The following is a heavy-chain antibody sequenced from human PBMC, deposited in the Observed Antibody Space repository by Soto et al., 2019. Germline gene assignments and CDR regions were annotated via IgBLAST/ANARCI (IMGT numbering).Heavy chain of an antibody. CDR2: IYYSGST. CDR1: VGSISSVDYY. V-gene: IGHV4-30-4*01. D-gene: IGHD2-15*01. J-gene: IGHJ4*02. Sequence: TLSLTCTVSVGSISSVDYYWSWIRQPPGKGLEWIGYIYYSGSTYYNPSLKSRVTISVDTSKNQFSLKLSSVTAADTAVYYCARGTFSILAFNYWGQGTLVTVSS. CDR3: ARGTFSILAFNY.